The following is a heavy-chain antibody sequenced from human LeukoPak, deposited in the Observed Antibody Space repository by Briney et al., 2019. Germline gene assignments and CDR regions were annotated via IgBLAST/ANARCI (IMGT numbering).Heavy chain of an antibody. CDR3: TTLSFTYCSSTSCYKAPDY. CDR1: GFSFNNAW. V-gene: IGHV3-15*07. J-gene: IGHJ4*02. Sequence: PGGSLRLSCAASGFSFNNAWMNWVRQAPGKGLEWVGRIKSKTDGGTTDYAAPVKGRFTISRDDSKNMLYLQMNSLKTEDTAVYYCTTLSFTYCSSTSCYKAPDYWGQGTLVTVSS. D-gene: IGHD2-2*02. CDR2: IKSKTDGGTT.